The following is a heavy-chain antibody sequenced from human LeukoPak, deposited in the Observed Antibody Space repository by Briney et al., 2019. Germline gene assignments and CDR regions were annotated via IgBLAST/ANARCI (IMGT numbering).Heavy chain of an antibody. D-gene: IGHD6-13*01. Sequence: SETLSLTCTVSGGSISSSSYYWGWIRQPPGKGLEWIGSFYYSGSTYYNPSLKSRVTISVDTSKNQSSLKLSSVTAADTAVYYCARLKQLVHAFDIWGQGTMVTVSS. CDR1: GGSISSSSYY. CDR3: ARLKQLVHAFDI. J-gene: IGHJ3*02. V-gene: IGHV4-39*01. CDR2: FYYSGST.